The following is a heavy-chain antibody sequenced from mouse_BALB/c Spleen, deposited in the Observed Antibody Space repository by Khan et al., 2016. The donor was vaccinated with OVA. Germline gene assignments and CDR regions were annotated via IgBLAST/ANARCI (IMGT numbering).Heavy chain of an antibody. CDR2: INPTSGYT. Sequence: QVQLQQSGAERAKPGASVKMSCKASGYTFTTYLMHWVKQRPGQGLEWIGYINPTSGYTDYNENFKDRATLSADKSSSTAYMQLSSLTSEDSAVYYCTRDRIDYWGQGTTLTVSS. CDR1: GYTFTTYL. J-gene: IGHJ2*01. V-gene: IGHV1-4*01. CDR3: TRDRIDY.